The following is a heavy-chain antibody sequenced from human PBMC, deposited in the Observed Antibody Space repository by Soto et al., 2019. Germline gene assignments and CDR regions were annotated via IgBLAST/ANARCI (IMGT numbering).Heavy chain of an antibody. D-gene: IGHD1-1*01. V-gene: IGHV4-31*01. Sequence: QVQLQESGPGLVKPSQTLSLTCAVSGASLSSVGYYWHWIRQHPGKGLEGLGYIFDSGTTYYRPSLKSLLARSADTSNNHVSLRLTSVTAADTAVYYCARGWQRGTGTYDSWGQGTLVTVSS. CDR1: GASLSSVGYY. CDR2: IFDSGTT. J-gene: IGHJ5*01. CDR3: ARGWQRGTGTYDS.